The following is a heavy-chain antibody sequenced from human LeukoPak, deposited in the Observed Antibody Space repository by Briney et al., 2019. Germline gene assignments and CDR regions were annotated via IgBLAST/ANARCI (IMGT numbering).Heavy chain of an antibody. D-gene: IGHD2-2*02. V-gene: IGHV3-15*01. Sequence: GGSLRLSCAASGFTFSNAWMSWVRQAPGKGLEWVGRIKSKTDGGTTDYAAPVKGRFTISRDDSKNTLYLQMNSLKTEDTAAYYCTTDPIVVVPAAIPGAFDIWGQGTMVTVSS. CDR1: GFTFSNAW. CDR2: IKSKTDGGTT. J-gene: IGHJ3*02. CDR3: TTDPIVVVPAAIPGAFDI.